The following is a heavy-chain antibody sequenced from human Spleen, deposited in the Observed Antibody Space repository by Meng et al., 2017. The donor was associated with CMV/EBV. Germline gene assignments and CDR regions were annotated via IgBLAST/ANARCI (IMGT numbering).Heavy chain of an antibody. V-gene: IGHV4-38-2*02. D-gene: IGHD4-11*01. CDR2: LYYSKRT. J-gene: IGHJ4*02. Sequence: SETLSLTCTVSGYPIRSGYYWGWIRQPAGKGLEWIGSLYYSKRTYYNLSLKSRVTVSVDTSKNQFSLKLTSVTAADTAVYYCASGYTVTYYFDYWGQGTLVTVSS. CDR1: GYPIRSGYY. CDR3: ASGYTVTYYFDY.